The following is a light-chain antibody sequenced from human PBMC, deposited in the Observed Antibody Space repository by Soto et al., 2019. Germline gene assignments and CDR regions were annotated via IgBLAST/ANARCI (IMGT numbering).Light chain of an antibody. CDR2: LGS. CDR3: MQALQTPPT. Sequence: DLVMTQSPLSLPDTPGEPASISCRSSQSLLHSNGYNYLDWYLQKPGQSSQLLIYLGSNRASGVPDRFSGSGSGTDFTLKISRVEAEDVGVYYCMQALQTPPTFGGGTKVEIK. V-gene: IGKV2-28*01. CDR1: QSLLHSNGYNY. J-gene: IGKJ4*01.